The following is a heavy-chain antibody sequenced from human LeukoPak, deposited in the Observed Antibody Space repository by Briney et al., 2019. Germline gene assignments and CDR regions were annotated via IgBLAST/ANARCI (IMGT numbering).Heavy chain of an antibody. J-gene: IGHJ6*03. V-gene: IGHV3-43D*03. CDR1: GFTFDDYA. D-gene: IGHD3-3*01. CDR3: AKGSSYYDFWSGYADYYYMDV. CDR2: ISWDGGST. Sequence: PGGSLRLSCAASGFTFDDYAMHWVRQAPGKGLEWVSLISWDGGSTYYADSVKGRFTISRDNSKNSLYLQMNSLRAEDTALYYCAKGSSYYDFWSGYADYYYMDVWGKGTTVTVSS.